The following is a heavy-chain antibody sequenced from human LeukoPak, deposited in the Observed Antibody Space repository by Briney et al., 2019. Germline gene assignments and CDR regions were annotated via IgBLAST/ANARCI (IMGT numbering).Heavy chain of an antibody. CDR1: GFSVSSFY. CDR2: LYSGGSP. Sequence: GGSLRLSCAASGFSVSSFYMSWVRQAPGKGPEWVSFLYSGGSPYYAQSVKERFTISRDSFKNTLDLQMNNLRVEDTAVYYCAKDRGRYYDSSGHYWGYYFDSWGQGILVTVST. J-gene: IGHJ4*02. V-gene: IGHV3-66*01. D-gene: IGHD3-22*01. CDR3: AKDRGRYYDSSGHYWGYYFDS.